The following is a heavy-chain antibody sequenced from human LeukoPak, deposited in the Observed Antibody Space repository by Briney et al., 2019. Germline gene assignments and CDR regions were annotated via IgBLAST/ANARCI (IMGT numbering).Heavy chain of an antibody. V-gene: IGHV4-31*03. J-gene: IGHJ5*02. CDR2: TYYSGST. CDR1: GGSISSGGYY. Sequence: PSETLSLTCTVSGGSISSGGYYWSWIRQHPGKGLEWIGYTYYSGSTYYNPSLKSRVTISVDTSRNQFSLKLSSVTAADTAVYYCARGRTFGGPWGQGTLVTVSS. D-gene: IGHD3-16*01. CDR3: ARGRTFGGP.